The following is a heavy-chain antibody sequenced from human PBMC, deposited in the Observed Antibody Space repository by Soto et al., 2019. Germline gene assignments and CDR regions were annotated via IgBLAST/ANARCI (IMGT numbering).Heavy chain of an antibody. V-gene: IGHV3-53*01. CDR3: ARITMIAHIDY. D-gene: IGHD3-22*01. CDR1: GFTVSSNY. Sequence: PGGSLRLSCAASGFTVSSNYMSWVRQAPGKGLEWVSVIYSGGSTYYADSVKGRFTISRDNSKNTLYLQMNSLRAEDTAVYYCARITMIAHIDYWGQGTLVTVSS. CDR2: IYSGGST. J-gene: IGHJ4*02.